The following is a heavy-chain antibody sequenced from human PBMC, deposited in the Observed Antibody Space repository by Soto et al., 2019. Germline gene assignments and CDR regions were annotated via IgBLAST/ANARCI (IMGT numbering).Heavy chain of an antibody. Sequence: SKTLSLTCTVSGGSIISYYWSWIRQPPGKGLEWIGYIYYRGSTNYNPYLKSRVTISVDTSKNQFSLKLSSVTAADTAVYYCARRAVADYYDSSSYNWFDPWGQGTLVTVSS. D-gene: IGHD3-22*01. J-gene: IGHJ5*02. CDR2: IYYRGST. CDR3: ARRAVADYYDSSSYNWFDP. CDR1: GGSIISYY. V-gene: IGHV4-59*01.